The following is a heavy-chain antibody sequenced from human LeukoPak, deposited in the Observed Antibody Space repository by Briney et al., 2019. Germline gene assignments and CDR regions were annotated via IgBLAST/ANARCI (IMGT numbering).Heavy chain of an antibody. CDR1: GFTISDYW. D-gene: IGHD6-25*01. Sequence: QPGVSLTLSCAASGFTISDYWMYWLRQAPGKGLVCISRLSSDGTNTRYADSVRGRFTVSRDNATNTLYLQMNSLSAEDTSVYYCAREGAASIDYWGEGTLVTVSS. CDR2: LSSDGTNT. V-gene: IGHV3-74*01. CDR3: AREGAASIDY. J-gene: IGHJ4*02.